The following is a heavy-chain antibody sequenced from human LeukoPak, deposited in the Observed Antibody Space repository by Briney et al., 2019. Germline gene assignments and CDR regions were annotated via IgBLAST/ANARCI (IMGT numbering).Heavy chain of an antibody. CDR2: IYSSGST. V-gene: IGHV4-59*04. CDR3: AGSEHRYYYYGMDV. Sequence: SETLSLTCTVSGGSISSYYWSWIRQPPGKGLEWIGYIYSSGSTYYNPSLKSRVTISVDTSKNQFSLKLSSVTAADTAVYYCAGSEHRYYYYGMDVWGQGTTVTVSS. CDR1: GGSISSYY. J-gene: IGHJ6*02. D-gene: IGHD3-10*01.